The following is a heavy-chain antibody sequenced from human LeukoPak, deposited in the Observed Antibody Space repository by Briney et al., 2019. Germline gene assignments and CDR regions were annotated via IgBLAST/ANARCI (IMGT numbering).Heavy chain of an antibody. D-gene: IGHD2-15*01. V-gene: IGHV3-48*03. CDR3: ARGDCSGGSCYLSLTTIDY. J-gene: IGHJ4*02. Sequence: GGFLRLSCAASGFTFSSYEMNWVRQAPGKGLEWVSYISSSGSTIYYADSVKGRFTISRDNAKNSLYLQMNSLRAEDTAVYYCARGDCSGGSCYLSLTTIDYWGQGTLVTVSS. CDR1: GFTFSSYE. CDR2: ISSSGSTI.